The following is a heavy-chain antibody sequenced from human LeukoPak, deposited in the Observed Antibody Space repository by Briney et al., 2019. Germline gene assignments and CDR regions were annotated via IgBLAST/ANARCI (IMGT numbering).Heavy chain of an antibody. CDR2: INPSGGST. Sequence: ASVKVSCKASGYTFTSYYMHRVRQAPGQGLEWMGIINPSGGSTSYAQKFQGRVTMTRDTSTSTVYMELSSARSEDTAVYHRARDGDYSSSWHYYYHYMDVWGKGTTVTVSS. CDR3: ARDGDYSSSWHYYYHYMDV. V-gene: IGHV1-46*03. D-gene: IGHD6-13*01. J-gene: IGHJ6*03. CDR1: GYTFTSYY.